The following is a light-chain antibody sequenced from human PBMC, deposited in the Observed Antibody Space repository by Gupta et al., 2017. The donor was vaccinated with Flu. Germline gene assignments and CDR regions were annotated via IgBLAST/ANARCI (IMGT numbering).Light chain of an antibody. V-gene: IGKV4-1*01. CDR3: QQEDSTPLT. J-gene: IGKJ4*01. CDR2: WAS. CDR1: QTVLRSSNNKNY. Sequence: DIVMTQSPYSLALSLGERATIYCKSSQTVLRSSNNKNYLAWYQQKPGQPPKLLIYWASTRESGVPDRFSGSGSGTDFTLTISCLQAEDVAVYYCQQEDSTPLTFGGGTKVEIK.